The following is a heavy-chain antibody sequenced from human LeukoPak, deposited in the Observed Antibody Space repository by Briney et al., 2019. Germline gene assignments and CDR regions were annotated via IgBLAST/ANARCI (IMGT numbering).Heavy chain of an antibody. D-gene: IGHD1-1*01. V-gene: IGHV4-4*07. CDR1: SGSISGSYY. J-gene: IGHJ4*02. CDR3: ARGKQNAVDY. CDR2: IYASGST. Sequence: KPSETLSLTCTVSSGSISGSYYWSRIRQPAGKGLEWIGRIYASGSTSYDPSLKSRVTISVDKSNNQFSLMVTSVTAADTAVYYCARGKQNAVDYWGQGILVTVSS.